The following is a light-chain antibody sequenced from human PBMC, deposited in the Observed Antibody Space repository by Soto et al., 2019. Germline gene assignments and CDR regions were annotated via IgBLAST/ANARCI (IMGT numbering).Light chain of an antibody. V-gene: IGKV1-12*01. CDR3: QQASSFPLT. J-gene: IGKJ4*01. CDR2: GAS. Sequence: IPMTQSPSSVSASVGERVTIPCRASQVISSWLVWYQVKPGKAPKLLIYGASNRESGVPTRFSASASGTLFTLTINSKPAEDFATYFCQQASSFPLTFGLGTTVEI. CDR1: QVISSW.